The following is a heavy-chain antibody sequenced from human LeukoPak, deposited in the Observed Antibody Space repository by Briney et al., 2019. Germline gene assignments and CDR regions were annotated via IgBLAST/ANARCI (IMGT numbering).Heavy chain of an antibody. CDR1: GGSISSRPYY. Sequence: PSETLSLTCTVSGGSISSRPYYWGWVRQSPGKGLEWIGTISYSGTTYYNPSLKSRVTISLDASKNQFSLKLNSVTAADTAVYYCARPRLLYGSGPTLVWGPGTLVTVSS. CDR2: ISYSGTT. D-gene: IGHD3-10*01. CDR3: ARPRLLYGSGPTLV. J-gene: IGHJ4*02. V-gene: IGHV4-39*07.